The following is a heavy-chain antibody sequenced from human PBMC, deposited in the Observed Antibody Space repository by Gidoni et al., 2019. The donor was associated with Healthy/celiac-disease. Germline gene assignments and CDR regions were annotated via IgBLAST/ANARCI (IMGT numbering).Heavy chain of an antibody. CDR1: GYTFTRYA. D-gene: IGHD3-10*01. CDR2: INAGNGNT. J-gene: IGHJ5*02. V-gene: IGHV1-3*01. Sequence: QVQLVQSGAEVKKPGASVKVSCKASGYTFTRYAMHWVRQAPGQRLEWMGWINAGNGNTKYSQKFQGRVTITRDTSASTAYMELSSLRSEDTAVYYCARDGNYYGSGRPNWFDPWGQGTLVTVSS. CDR3: ARDGNYYGSGRPNWFDP.